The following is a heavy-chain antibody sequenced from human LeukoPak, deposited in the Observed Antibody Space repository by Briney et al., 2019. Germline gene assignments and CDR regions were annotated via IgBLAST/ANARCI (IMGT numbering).Heavy chain of an antibody. D-gene: IGHD3-9*01. CDR2: INPDSGGT. J-gene: IGHJ4*02. CDR3: ARDLTGDPAAYFDF. Sequence: ASVKVSCKASGYTFTGYHIHWVRQAPGQGLEWMGWINPDSGGTNFPQNFQGRVTMTRDTSISTAYMEISWLRSDDTAVYYCARDLTGDPAAYFDFWGQGTLATVSS. V-gene: IGHV1-2*02. CDR1: GYTFTGYH.